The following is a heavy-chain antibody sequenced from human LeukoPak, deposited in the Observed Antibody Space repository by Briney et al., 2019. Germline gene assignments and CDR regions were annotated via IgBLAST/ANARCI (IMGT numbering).Heavy chain of an antibody. J-gene: IGHJ4*02. V-gene: IGHV4-39*01. Sequence: SETLSLTCTVSGGSVSSSNYYWGWIRQPPGKGVEWIGTIYYSGSTYYNPSLKSRVTISVDTSKNQFSLRLSSVTAADTAVYYCARRRTRSPFDSWGQGTLVTVSS. CDR3: ARRRTRSPFDS. CDR2: IYYSGST. D-gene: IGHD1-14*01. CDR1: GGSVSSSNYY.